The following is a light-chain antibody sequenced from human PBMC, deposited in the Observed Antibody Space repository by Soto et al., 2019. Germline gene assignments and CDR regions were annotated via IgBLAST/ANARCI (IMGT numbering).Light chain of an antibody. CDR1: QGIRSD. V-gene: IGKV1-17*01. CDR3: LQHNTYPYT. J-gene: IGKJ2*01. Sequence: DIQMTQSPSSLSASVGDRVTITCRASQGIRSDLGWFQQKPGKAPKRLIYTASSLQSGVPSRFRGSGSEPEFSLTISRLQPEDFATYYCLQHNTYPYTFGQGTKLEIK. CDR2: TAS.